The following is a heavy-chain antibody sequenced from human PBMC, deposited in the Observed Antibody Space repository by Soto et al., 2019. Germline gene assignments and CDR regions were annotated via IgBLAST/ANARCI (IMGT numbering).Heavy chain of an antibody. CDR1: GFTFSSYG. D-gene: IGHD6-6*01. CDR2: IWYDGSNK. Sequence: GGSLRLSCAASGFTFSSYGMHWVRQAPGKGLEWVAVIWYDGSNKYYADSVKGRFTISRDNSKNTLYLQMNSLRAEDTAVYYCARDGDSSSSWFDYWGQGTLVTVSS. J-gene: IGHJ4*02. V-gene: IGHV3-33*08. CDR3: ARDGDSSSSWFDY.